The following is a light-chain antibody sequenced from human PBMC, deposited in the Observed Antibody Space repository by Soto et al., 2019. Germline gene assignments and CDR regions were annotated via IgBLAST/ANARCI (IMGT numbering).Light chain of an antibody. J-gene: IGKJ4*01. CDR3: QQSHSTRLT. Sequence: DIQMTQSPPSLSASVGARVAITCRTSQSIDTYLNCYQQKPGKAPKLLIYKASSLQSGVPARFSGGGSGTDFTLTISSLEREDFATYYCQQSHSTRLTFGGGTRVEIK. CDR2: KAS. CDR1: QSIDTY. V-gene: IGKV1-39*01.